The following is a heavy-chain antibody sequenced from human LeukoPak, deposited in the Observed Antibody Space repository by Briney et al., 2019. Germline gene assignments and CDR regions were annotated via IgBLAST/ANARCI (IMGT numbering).Heavy chain of an antibody. V-gene: IGHV4-31*03. CDR2: IYYSGST. CDR1: GGSISSGGYY. D-gene: IGHD3-10*01. CDR3: ARLYGSGSYGWFDP. J-gene: IGHJ5*02. Sequence: SKTLSLTCTVSGGSISSGGYYWSWIRQHPEKGLEWIGYIYYSGSTYYNPSLKSRVTISVDTSTNQFSLKLSSVTAADTAVYYCARLYGSGSYGWFDPWGQGTLVTVSS.